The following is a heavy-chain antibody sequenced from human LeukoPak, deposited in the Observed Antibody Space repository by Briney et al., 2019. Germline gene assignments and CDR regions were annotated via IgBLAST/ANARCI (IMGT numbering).Heavy chain of an antibody. J-gene: IGHJ4*02. D-gene: IGHD3-10*01. V-gene: IGHV1-18*01. Sequence: ASVKVSCKASGYNFADYGIGWVRQAPGQGLEWMGWISGSNGNRHYAQKLQVRVTLTTDTSTSTAYMELRSLRSDDTAVYYCAREYGSGSYTGIDYWGQGTLVTVSS. CDR3: AREYGSGSYTGIDY. CDR2: ISGSNGNR. CDR1: GYNFADYG.